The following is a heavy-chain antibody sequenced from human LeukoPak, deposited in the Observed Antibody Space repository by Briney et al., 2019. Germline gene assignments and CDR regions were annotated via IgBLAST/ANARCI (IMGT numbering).Heavy chain of an antibody. CDR2: TYYRSKWYN. Sequence: SQTPSLTCAISGDSVSSNSAAWNWIRQSPSRGLEWLGRTYYRSKWYNDYAVSVKSRITINPDTSKNQFSLQLNSVTPEDTAVYYCARDIAPGVYSSGWQLRNWFDPWGQGTLVTVSS. V-gene: IGHV6-1*01. J-gene: IGHJ5*02. D-gene: IGHD6-19*01. CDR1: GDSVSSNSAA. CDR3: ARDIAPGVYSSGWQLRNWFDP.